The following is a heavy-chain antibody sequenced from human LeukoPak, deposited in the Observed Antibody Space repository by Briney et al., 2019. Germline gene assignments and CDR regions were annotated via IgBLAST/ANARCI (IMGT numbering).Heavy chain of an antibody. D-gene: IGHD3-16*02. CDR1: GFTFSSYG. CDR2: ILYDGSNK. CDR3: AKDRDYVWGSYRLGAFDI. J-gene: IGHJ3*02. Sequence: LPGGSLRLSCAASGFTFSSYGMHWVRQAPGKGLEWVAVILYDGSNKYYADSVKGRFTISRDNSKNTLYLQMNSLRTEDTAVYYCAKDRDYVWGSYRLGAFDIWGQGTMVTVSS. V-gene: IGHV3-30*18.